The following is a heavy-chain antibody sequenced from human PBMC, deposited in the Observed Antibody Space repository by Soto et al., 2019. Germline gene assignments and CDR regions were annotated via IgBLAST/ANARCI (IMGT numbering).Heavy chain of an antibody. J-gene: IGHJ5*02. V-gene: IGHV4-4*07. Sequence: KPSETLSLTCTVSGASISGFYWSWIRKSAGKGLEWIGRIHATGTTDYNLSLKSRVMMSVDTSKKQFSLKLRSVTAADTAVYYCVRDGTKTLRDWFDPWGQGISVTVSS. CDR3: VRDGTKTLRDWFDP. CDR1: GASISGFY. CDR2: IHATGTT. D-gene: IGHD1-1*01.